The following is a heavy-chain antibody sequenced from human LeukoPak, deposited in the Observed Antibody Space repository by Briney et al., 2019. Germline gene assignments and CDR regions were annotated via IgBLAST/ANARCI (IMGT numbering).Heavy chain of an antibody. J-gene: IGHJ6*02. D-gene: IGHD2-2*03. CDR1: GGSFSGYS. V-gene: IGHV4-34*01. CDR2: INHSGRT. CDR3: ARGQGGYCSSTSCYKYYCYGMDV. Sequence: SETLSLTCAVYGGSFSGYSWSWIRQPPGKGLDWIGEINHSGRTNYNPSLKSRVTISVDTSKNQFSLKLSSVTAADTAVYYCARGQGGYCSSTSCYKYYCYGMDVWGQGTTVTVSS.